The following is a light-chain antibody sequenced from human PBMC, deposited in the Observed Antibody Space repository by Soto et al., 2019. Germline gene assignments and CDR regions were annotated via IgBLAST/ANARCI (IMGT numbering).Light chain of an antibody. J-gene: IGLJ1*01. CDR3: SSYTTSSTYV. CDR2: DVS. Sequence: QSALAQPASVSGYPGQSITISCTGASSDVGAYNYVAWCQQHPGKGPKLLIYDVSNRPSGFSSRLSGSKSGNTASLTISGLRAEDEADYFCSSYTTSSTYVFGTGTKVTVL. CDR1: SSDVGAYNY. V-gene: IGLV2-14*01.